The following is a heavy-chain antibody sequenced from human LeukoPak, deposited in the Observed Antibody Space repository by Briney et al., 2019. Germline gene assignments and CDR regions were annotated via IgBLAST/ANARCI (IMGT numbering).Heavy chain of an antibody. D-gene: IGHD6-19*01. CDR2: INHSGST. Sequence: SETLSLTCAVYGGSFSGYYWSWIRQPPGKGLEWIGEINHSGSTNYNLSLKSRVTISVDTSKNQFSLKLSSVTAADTSVYYCERPRYSSGALLYWGQGTLVTVSS. CDR3: ERPRYSSGALLY. V-gene: IGHV4-34*01. CDR1: GGSFSGYY. J-gene: IGHJ4*02.